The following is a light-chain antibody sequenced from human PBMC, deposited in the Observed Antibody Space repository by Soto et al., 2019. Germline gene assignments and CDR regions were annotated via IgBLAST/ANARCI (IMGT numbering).Light chain of an antibody. CDR3: SSYQGNTRV. J-gene: IGLJ1*01. V-gene: IGLV2-8*01. CDR2: EVS. CDR1: SSDVGGYNY. Sequence: QSVLTQPPSASGSPGQSVTISCTGTSSDVGGYNYVSWYQQHPGKAPKLMIYEVSKRPSGVPDRFSGSKSGNTASLTVSGRQAEDEADYYCSSYQGNTRVFGTGTK.